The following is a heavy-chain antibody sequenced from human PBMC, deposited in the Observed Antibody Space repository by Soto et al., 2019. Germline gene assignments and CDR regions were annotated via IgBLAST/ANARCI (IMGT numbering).Heavy chain of an antibody. J-gene: IGHJ5*02. CDR2: ISSSGTTI. Sequence: GGSLRLSCAASGFTFSTYEMNWVRQAPGKGLEWSSYISSSGTTIYYADSVKGRFSISRDNAENSLYLQMNSLRAEDTAVYHCARETYDSGWYNWFDPWGQGTLVT. CDR1: GFTFSTYE. CDR3: ARETYDSGWYNWFDP. D-gene: IGHD6-19*01. V-gene: IGHV3-48*03.